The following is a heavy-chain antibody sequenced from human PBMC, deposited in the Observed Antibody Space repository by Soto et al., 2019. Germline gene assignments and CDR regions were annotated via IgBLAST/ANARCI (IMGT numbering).Heavy chain of an antibody. D-gene: IGHD6-13*01. V-gene: IGHV4-59*01. CDR1: GGSISSYY. Sequence: SETLSLTCTVSGGSISSYYWSWIRQPPGKGLEWIGYIYYSGSTNYNPSLKSRVTISVDTSKNQFSLKLSSVTAADTAVYYCARGDFGYSSRWATSYYYCGMDVWGQVTRITVSS. CDR3: ARGDFGYSSRWATSYYYCGMDV. CDR2: IYYSGST. J-gene: IGHJ6*02.